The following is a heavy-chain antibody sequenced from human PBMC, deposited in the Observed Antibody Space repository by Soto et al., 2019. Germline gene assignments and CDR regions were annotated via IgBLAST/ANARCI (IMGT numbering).Heavy chain of an antibody. D-gene: IGHD5-18*01. J-gene: IGHJ6*02. CDR3: AKEPGYSYGFHYYYGMDV. V-gene: IGHV1-46*01. Sequence: ASVKVSCKASGYTFTSYYMHWVRQAPGQGLEWMGIINPSGGSTSYAQKFQGRVTMTRDTSTSTVYMELSSLRSEDTAVYYCAKEPGYSYGFHYYYGMDVWGQGTTVTVSS. CDR1: GYTFTSYY. CDR2: INPSGGST.